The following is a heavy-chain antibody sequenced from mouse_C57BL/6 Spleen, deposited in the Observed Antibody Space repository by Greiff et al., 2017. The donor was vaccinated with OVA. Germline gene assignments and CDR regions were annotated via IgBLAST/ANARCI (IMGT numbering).Heavy chain of an antibody. CDR1: GYTFTGYW. CDR2: ILPGSGST. V-gene: IGHV1-9*01. Sequence: VQLQQSGAELMKPGASVKLSCKATGYTFTGYWIEWVKQRPGHGLEWIGEILPGSGSTSSNEKFKGKATFTADTSSNTAYMQLSSLTTEDSAIYYCARGGSPYWGQGTTLTVSS. CDR3: ARGGSPY. J-gene: IGHJ2*01.